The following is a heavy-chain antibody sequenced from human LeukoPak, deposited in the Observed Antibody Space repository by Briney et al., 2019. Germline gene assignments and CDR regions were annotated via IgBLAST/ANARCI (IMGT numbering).Heavy chain of an antibody. CDR2: IKQDGSEK. D-gene: IGHD5-18*01. Sequence: GGSLRLSCAASGFTFSSYAMHWVRQAPGKGLEWVANIKQDGSEKYYVDSVKGRFTISRDNAKNSLYLQMNSLRAEDTAVYYCARVSMVTSGFDYWGQGTLVTVSS. CDR3: ARVSMVTSGFDY. V-gene: IGHV3-7*01. CDR1: GFTFSSYA. J-gene: IGHJ4*02.